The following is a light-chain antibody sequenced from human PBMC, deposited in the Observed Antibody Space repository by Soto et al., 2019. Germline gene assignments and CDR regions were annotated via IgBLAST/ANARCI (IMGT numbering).Light chain of an antibody. J-gene: IGKJ1*01. V-gene: IGKV3-15*01. CDR2: GAS. CDR3: QKFNKWPWT. CDR1: QSVGSN. Sequence: LTQSPATLSVSSGARATLSCRASQSVGSNLAWYQQKPGQAPRLLIYGASTRATGVPPRFSGSGSGTEFTLTIRSLQSEDFAVYYCQKFNKWPWTFGQGTKVDNK.